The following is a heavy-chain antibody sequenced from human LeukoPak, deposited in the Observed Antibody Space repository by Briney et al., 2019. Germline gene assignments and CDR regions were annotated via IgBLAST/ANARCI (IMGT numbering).Heavy chain of an antibody. J-gene: IGHJ3*02. CDR1: GFNFNTYW. CDR3: AGVLRGAFDI. V-gene: IGHV3-53*01. CDR2: IYSGGRT. Sequence: GGSLRLSCAATGFNFNTYWMSWARQAPGKGLEWISLIYSGGRTDYADSVKGRFTISRDNSKNMVYLQMNSLRGDDTAVYYCAGVLRGAFDIWGQGKMVAVSS.